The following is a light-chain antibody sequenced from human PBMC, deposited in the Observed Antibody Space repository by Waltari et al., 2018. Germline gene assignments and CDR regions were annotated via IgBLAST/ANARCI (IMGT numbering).Light chain of an antibody. CDR2: GAS. CDR3: QQYNKWPPGT. CDR1: QSVSSD. Sequence: EVVLTQSPATLSVSLGESATLPCRASQSVSSDLAWYQQKPGQAPRLIIHGASIRATGIPARFSGSGSGTEFTLTISSLQSEDSAVYYCQQYNKWPPGTFGQGTKVEIK. V-gene: IGKV3-15*01. J-gene: IGKJ1*01.